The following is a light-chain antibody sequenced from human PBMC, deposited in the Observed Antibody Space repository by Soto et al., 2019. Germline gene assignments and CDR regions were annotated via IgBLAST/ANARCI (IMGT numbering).Light chain of an antibody. Sequence: QSALTQPRSVSGSPGQSVAISCTGTSSDVGGYNYVSWYQQKPGKAPELVIYHVSSRPSGVPDRFSGSKSDNTASLTISGLQAEDEADYYCCSFAGSHTYLFGTGTKVTVL. J-gene: IGLJ1*01. CDR3: CSFAGSHTYL. CDR1: SSDVGGYNY. V-gene: IGLV2-11*01. CDR2: HVS.